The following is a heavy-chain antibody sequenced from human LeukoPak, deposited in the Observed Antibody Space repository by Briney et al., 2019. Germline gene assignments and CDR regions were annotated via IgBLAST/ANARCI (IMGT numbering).Heavy chain of an antibody. V-gene: IGHV4-59*01. D-gene: IGHD4-23*01. J-gene: IGHJ4*02. Sequence: PSETLSLTCTVSGGSISSYYWSWIRQPPRKGLEWIGYIYYSGSTNYNPSLKSRVTISVDTSKNQFSLKLSSVTAADTAVYYCARGTARVTSPDFDYWGQGTLVTVSS. CDR1: GGSISSYY. CDR2: IYYSGST. CDR3: ARGTARVTSPDFDY.